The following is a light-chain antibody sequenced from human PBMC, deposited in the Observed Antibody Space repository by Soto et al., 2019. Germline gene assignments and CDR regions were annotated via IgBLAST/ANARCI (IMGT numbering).Light chain of an antibody. CDR2: AAS. V-gene: IGKV1-12*01. CDR1: QGISTS. CDR3: QQANRFPYT. J-gene: IGKJ2*01. Sequence: DIQMTQSPSSVSASVGDRVTITCRASQGISTSLAWYQQKPGEAPKLLIYAASSLQSGVPSRFSGSGSGTDFTLTILSLQPEDFATYYCQQANRFPYTFGQGTKLEIK.